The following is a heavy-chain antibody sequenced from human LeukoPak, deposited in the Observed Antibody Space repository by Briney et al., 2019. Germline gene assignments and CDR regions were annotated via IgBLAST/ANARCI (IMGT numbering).Heavy chain of an antibody. Sequence: GASVKVSCKASGYTFTSYDINWVRQATGQGLEWMGWMNPNSGNTGYAQKFQGRVTMTRNTSISTAYMELSSLRSEDTAVYYCASRITIFGVAGTLFDYWGQGTLVTVSS. V-gene: IGHV1-8*01. D-gene: IGHD3-3*01. CDR1: GYTFTSYD. CDR3: ASRITIFGVAGTLFDY. J-gene: IGHJ4*02. CDR2: MNPNSGNT.